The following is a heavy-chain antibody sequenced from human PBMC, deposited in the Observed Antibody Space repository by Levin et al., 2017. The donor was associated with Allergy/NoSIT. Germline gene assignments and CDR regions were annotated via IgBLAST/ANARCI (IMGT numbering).Heavy chain of an antibody. V-gene: IGHV3-7*04. CDR1: GFTFSSYW. D-gene: IGHD3-10*01. CDR3: ARDKRDLLWFGESRFSAFDI. CDR2: IKQDGSEK. J-gene: IGHJ3*02. Sequence: GGSLRLSCAASGFTFSSYWMSWVRQAPGKGLEWVANIKQDGSEKYYVDSVKGRFTISRDNAKNSLYLQMNSLRAEDTAVYYCARDKRDLLWFGESRFSAFDIWGQGTMVTVSS.